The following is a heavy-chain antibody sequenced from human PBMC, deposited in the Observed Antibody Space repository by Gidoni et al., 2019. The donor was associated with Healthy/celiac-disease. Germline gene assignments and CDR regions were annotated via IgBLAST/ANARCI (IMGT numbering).Heavy chain of an antibody. CDR1: GFTVSSNY. D-gene: IGHD3-3*01. V-gene: IGHV3-66*02. Sequence: EVQLVESGGGLVQPGGSLRLSCAASGFTVSSNYMSWVRQAPGKGLEGVSVIYSGGSTYYADSVKDRFTISRDNSKNTLYLQMNSLRAEDTAVYYCARDLADFWSGYPTFMDVWGQGTTVTVSS. J-gene: IGHJ6*02. CDR3: ARDLADFWSGYPTFMDV. CDR2: IYSGGST.